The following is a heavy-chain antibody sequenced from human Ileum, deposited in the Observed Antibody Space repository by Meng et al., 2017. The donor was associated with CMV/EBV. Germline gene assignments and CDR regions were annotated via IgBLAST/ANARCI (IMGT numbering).Heavy chain of an antibody. Sequence: LQESGPGLVKPSGTLSLTCTVSGDSTSGFFWSWIRQPAGKGLEWIGRIYSSGSTFYNPSLESRVTMSIDTSKNQFSLRLASVTAADTAVYFCAKEQSIGIAVTGIFDFWGQGALVTVS. J-gene: IGHJ4*02. CDR1: GDSTSGFF. V-gene: IGHV4-4*07. CDR2: IYSSGST. D-gene: IGHD6-19*01. CDR3: AKEQSIGIAVTGIFDF.